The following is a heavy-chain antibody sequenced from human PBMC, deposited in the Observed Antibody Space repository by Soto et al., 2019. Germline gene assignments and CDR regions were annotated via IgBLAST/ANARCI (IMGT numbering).Heavy chain of an antibody. V-gene: IGHV4-61*02. CDR3: ARYRAGHLDY. J-gene: IGHJ4*02. Sequence: PSETLSLTCTVSGDSISSSSYFWSWIRQPAGKGLEWIGRIYSSGSANYNPSLQSRVTISVDTSKNQFSLKLYSVTAADTAMYYCARYRAGHLDYWGQGTLVTVSS. CDR1: GDSISSSSYF. CDR2: IYSSGSA.